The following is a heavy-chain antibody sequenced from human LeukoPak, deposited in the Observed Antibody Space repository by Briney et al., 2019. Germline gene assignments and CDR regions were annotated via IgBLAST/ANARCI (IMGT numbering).Heavy chain of an antibody. V-gene: IGHV3-23*01. CDR3: AKDNWYCGGDCWPAEYGMDV. CDR2: ISDSGDST. D-gene: IGHD2-21*02. J-gene: IGHJ6*02. Sequence: GGSLRLSCAASGFTFSDYAMGWVRHAPGKGLEWVSGISDSGDSTYYADSVKGRFTISRDNSKNTLYLQMNSLRAEDTAVYYCAKDNWYCGGDCWPAEYGMDVWGQGTTVTVSS. CDR1: GFTFSDYA.